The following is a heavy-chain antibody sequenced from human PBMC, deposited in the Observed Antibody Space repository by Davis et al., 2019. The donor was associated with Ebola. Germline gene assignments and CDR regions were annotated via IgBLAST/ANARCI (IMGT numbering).Heavy chain of an antibody. V-gene: IGHV3-30-3*01. CDR1: GFTFSSYA. D-gene: IGHD1-26*01. CDR3: ARNPGGANGMDV. Sequence: GESLKISCAASGFTFSSYAMHWVRQAPGKGLEWVAVMSYDGSNKYYAGSVKGRFTISRDNAKNTLYLQMNSLRAEDTAVYYCARNPGGANGMDVWGQGTTVTVSS. CDR2: MSYDGSNK. J-gene: IGHJ6*02.